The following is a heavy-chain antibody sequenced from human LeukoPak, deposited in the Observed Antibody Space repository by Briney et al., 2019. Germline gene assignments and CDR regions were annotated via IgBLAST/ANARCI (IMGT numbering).Heavy chain of an antibody. CDR2: ISSSSYI. Sequence: GGSLRLSCAASGFTFSSYSMNWVRQAPGKGLEWVSSISSSSYIYYADSVKGRFTISRDNAKNSLYLQMNSLRAEDTAVYYCAEYGDYDLGAFDIWGQGTMVTVSS. J-gene: IGHJ3*02. CDR1: GFTFSSYS. D-gene: IGHD4-17*01. CDR3: AEYGDYDLGAFDI. V-gene: IGHV3-21*01.